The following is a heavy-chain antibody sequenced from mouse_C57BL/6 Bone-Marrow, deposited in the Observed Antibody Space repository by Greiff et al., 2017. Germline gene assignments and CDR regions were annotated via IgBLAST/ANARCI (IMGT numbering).Heavy chain of an antibody. D-gene: IGHD1-1*01. CDR1: GFTFSSYG. J-gene: IGHJ3*01. V-gene: IGHV5-6*01. CDR3: ARLPYCYGSSDGWFAY. CDR2: ISSGGSYT. Sequence: EVKLVESGGDLVKPGGSLKLSCAASGFTFSSYGMSWVRQTPDKRLEWVATISSGGSYTYYPDSVKGRFTISRDNAKNTLYLQMSSLKSEDTAMYYCARLPYCYGSSDGWFAYWGQGTLVTVSA.